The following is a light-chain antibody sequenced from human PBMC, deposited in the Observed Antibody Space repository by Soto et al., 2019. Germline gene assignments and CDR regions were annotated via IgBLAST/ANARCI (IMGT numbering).Light chain of an antibody. V-gene: IGKV3-20*01. CDR2: GAS. CDR3: QQYHKWPPVT. J-gene: IGKJ5*01. Sequence: IVLTQSPGTPTLPPGERATLSCRASQSVSSRYLAWYQQKPGQAPRLLIYGASSRATGIPDRFSGSGSGTEFTLTISSLLSEDFAVYYCQQYHKWPPVTFGQRTRLEIK. CDR1: QSVSSRY.